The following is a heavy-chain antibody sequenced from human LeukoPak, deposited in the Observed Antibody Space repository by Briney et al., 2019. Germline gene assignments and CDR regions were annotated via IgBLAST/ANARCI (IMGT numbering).Heavy chain of an antibody. J-gene: IGHJ5*02. CDR2: VSGSGGST. CDR3: AKDGGSAPTFIDL. D-gene: IGHD6-25*01. Sequence: GGFLRLSCAASGFTFSSYAMSWVRQPPGKGLEWVSAVSGSGGSTYYADSVKGRFTISRDNSKNTLYLQMSSLRAEDTAVYYCAKDGGSAPTFIDLWGQGTLVTVSS. CDR1: GFTFSSYA. V-gene: IGHV3-23*01.